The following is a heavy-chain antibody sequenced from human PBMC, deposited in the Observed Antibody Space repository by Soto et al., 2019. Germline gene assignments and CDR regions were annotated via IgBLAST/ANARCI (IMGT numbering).Heavy chain of an antibody. CDR1: GGTFSSYA. V-gene: IGHV1-69*13. D-gene: IGHD2-15*01. J-gene: IGHJ6*02. CDR2: IIPMFGTA. Sequence: SVKVSCKASGGTFSSYAISWVRQAPGQGLEWMGGIIPMFGTANYAQRFQGRVTITADESTSTAYMELSSLRSEDTAVYYCARRYCSGDSCYYYGMDVWGQGTTVTVSS. CDR3: ARRYCSGDSCYYYGMDV.